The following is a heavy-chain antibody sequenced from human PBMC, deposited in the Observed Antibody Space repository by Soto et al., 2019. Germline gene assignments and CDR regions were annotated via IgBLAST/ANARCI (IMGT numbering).Heavy chain of an antibody. CDR1: GGSISSSSYY. CDR2: IYYSGST. CDR3: ARGVSSSSWYVGRTYYYYGMDV. Sequence: SETLSLTCTVSGGSISSSSYYWGWIRQPPGKGLEWIGYIYYSGSTNYNPSLKSRVTISVDTSKNQFSLKLSSVTAADTAVYYCARGVSSSSWYVGRTYYYYGMDVWGQGTTVTVSS. V-gene: IGHV4-61*05. D-gene: IGHD6-13*01. J-gene: IGHJ6*02.